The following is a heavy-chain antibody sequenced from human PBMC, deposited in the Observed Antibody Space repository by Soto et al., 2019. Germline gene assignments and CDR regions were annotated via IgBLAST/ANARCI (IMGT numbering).Heavy chain of an antibody. Sequence: PVGSLRLSCAASGFTFSSYAMSWVRQAPGKGLEWVSAISGSGGSTYYADSVKGRFTISRDNSKNTLYLQMNSLRAEDTAVYYCAKDSDVEMATSAMGAFDIWGQGAMVTVSS. V-gene: IGHV3-23*01. CDR3: AKDSDVEMATSAMGAFDI. D-gene: IGHD5-12*01. J-gene: IGHJ3*02. CDR2: ISGSGGST. CDR1: GFTFSSYA.